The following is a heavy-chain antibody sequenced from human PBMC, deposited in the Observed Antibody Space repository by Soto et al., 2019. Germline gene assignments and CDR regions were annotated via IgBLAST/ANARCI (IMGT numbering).Heavy chain of an antibody. D-gene: IGHD3-10*01. CDR1: GFTFSNYA. Sequence: GGSLRLSCAASGFTFSNYAMTWVRQAPGKGLEWVSAISGSGTTTYYAGSVKGLFTISRDNSKSTQYLQMHSLRAEDTAVYYCAKATSHHYFFVMDVWGQGTTVTVSS. CDR3: AKATSHHYFFVMDV. J-gene: IGHJ6*02. CDR2: ISGSGTTT. V-gene: IGHV3-23*01.